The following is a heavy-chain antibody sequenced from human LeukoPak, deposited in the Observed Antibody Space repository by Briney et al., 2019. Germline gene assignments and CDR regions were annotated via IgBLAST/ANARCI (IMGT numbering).Heavy chain of an antibody. Sequence: ASVKVSFKVSGYTLTQLAMHWVRQAPGKGLEWMGGFDPEDGETVYAQKFQDRVAMTEDTSTETANMELTSLASEDTAVYYCATQARGYFYYWGQGTLVTVSS. CDR3: ATQARGYFYY. CDR2: FDPEDGET. CDR1: GYTLTQLA. J-gene: IGHJ4*02. V-gene: IGHV1-24*01.